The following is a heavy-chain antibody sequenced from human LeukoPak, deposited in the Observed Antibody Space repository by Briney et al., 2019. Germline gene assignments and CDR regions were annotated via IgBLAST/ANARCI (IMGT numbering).Heavy chain of an antibody. V-gene: IGHV3-21*01. J-gene: IGHJ6*02. CDR3: ARASVRYGSGSSMSGIDV. CDR2: ISSSSSYI. CDR1: GFTFSGYT. D-gene: IGHD3-10*01. Sequence: GGSLRLSCAASGFTFSGYTMNWVRQAPGKGLEWVSCISSSSSYIYYADAVKGRFTISRDNAKNSLYLQMNSLRAEDTAVYYCARASVRYGSGSSMSGIDVWGQGTTVTVSS.